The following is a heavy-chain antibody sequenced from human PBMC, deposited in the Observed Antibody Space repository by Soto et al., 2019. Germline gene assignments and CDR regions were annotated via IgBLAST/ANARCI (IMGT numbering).Heavy chain of an antibody. J-gene: IGHJ6*02. CDR2: IIPIFGTA. V-gene: IGHV1-69*06. D-gene: IGHD1-20*01. CDR3: ARKRYNWNHLPLNYGMDV. CDR1: GGTFSSYA. Sequence: SVKVSCKASGGTFSSYAISWVRQAPGQGLEWMGGIIPIFGTANYAQKFQGRVTITADKSTSTAYMELSSLRSEDTAVYYCARKRYNWNHLPLNYGMDVWGQGTTVTVYS.